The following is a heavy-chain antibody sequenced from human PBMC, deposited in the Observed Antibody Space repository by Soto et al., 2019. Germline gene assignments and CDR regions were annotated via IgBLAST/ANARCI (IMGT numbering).Heavy chain of an antibody. CDR2: IGVDGNT. CDR1: GFTLSNHD. D-gene: IGHD3-10*01. J-gene: IGHJ6*02. CDR3: ARVSHYGSGTRGLDV. Sequence: EVPLVESGGGLVQPGGSLRLTCAASGFTLSNHDMHWVRQPTGKGLEWVSAIGVDGNTHYPDSMRGRFTISRESVKNSLYLQMDSLRVGDTAMYYCARVSHYGSGTRGLDVWGQGTTVTVSS. V-gene: IGHV3-13*04.